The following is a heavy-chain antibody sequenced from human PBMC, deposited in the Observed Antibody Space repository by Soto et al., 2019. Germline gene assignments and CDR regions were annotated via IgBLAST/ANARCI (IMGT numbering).Heavy chain of an antibody. J-gene: IGHJ4*02. V-gene: IGHV4-34*01. CDR2: INHSGST. Sequence: PSETLSLTCAVYGGSFSGYYWSWIRQPPGKGLEWIGEINHSGSTNYNPSLKSRVTISVDTSKNQFSLKLSSVTAADTAVYYCARTGIEVAGPDFDYWGQGTLVT. CDR3: ARTGIEVAGPDFDY. CDR1: GGSFSGYY. D-gene: IGHD6-13*01.